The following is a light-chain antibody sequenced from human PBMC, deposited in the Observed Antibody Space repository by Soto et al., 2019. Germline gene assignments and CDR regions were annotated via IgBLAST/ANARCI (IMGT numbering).Light chain of an antibody. J-gene: IGKJ5*01. Sequence: EIVLTQSPGTLSLSPGERATLSCRASQSVSSSYLAWYQQKPGRAPRLLIDGASSRATGIPDRISGGGSGTDFTLTISRLEPEDSAVYYCQQYGGAPDTFGQGTRLEIK. CDR2: GAS. CDR3: QQYGGAPDT. V-gene: IGKV3-20*01. CDR1: QSVSSSY.